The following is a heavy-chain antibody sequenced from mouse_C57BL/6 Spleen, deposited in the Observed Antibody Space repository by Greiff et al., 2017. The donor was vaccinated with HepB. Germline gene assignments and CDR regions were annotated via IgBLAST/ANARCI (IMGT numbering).Heavy chain of an antibody. J-gene: IGHJ1*03. V-gene: IGHV5-9-1*02. CDR3: TRDRYGSSYWYFDV. CDR2: ISSGGDYI. Sequence: EVQRVESGEGLVKPGGSLKLSCAASGFTFSSYAMSWVRQTPEKRLEWVAYISSGGDYIYYADTVKGRFTISSYNARNTLYLQMSSLKSEDTAMYYCTRDRYGSSYWYFDVWGTGTTVTVSS. D-gene: IGHD1-1*01. CDR1: GFTFSSYA.